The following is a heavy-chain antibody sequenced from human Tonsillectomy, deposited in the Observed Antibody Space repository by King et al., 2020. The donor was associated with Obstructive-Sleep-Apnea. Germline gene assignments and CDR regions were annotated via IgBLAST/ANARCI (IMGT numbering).Heavy chain of an antibody. Sequence: VQLQESGPGLLKPSETLSLTCTVSGCSITNYYWSWIRQPPGKGLEWIGHIYYSGSTNYSPSLKSRVTISVDTSKNHFSLKLSSVTAADTAVYYCARYSPFESSWNFDYWGQGTLVTVSS. V-gene: IGHV4-59*08. CDR1: GCSITNYY. CDR3: ARYSPFESSWNFDY. J-gene: IGHJ4*02. D-gene: IGHD6-13*01. CDR2: IYYSGST.